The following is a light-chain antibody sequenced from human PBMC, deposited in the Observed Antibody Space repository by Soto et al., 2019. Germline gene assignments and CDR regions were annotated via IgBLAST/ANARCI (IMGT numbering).Light chain of an antibody. J-gene: IGKJ5*01. Sequence: EIQMTQSPSTLSASVGDRVTITCRPSQSISSWLAWYQQKPGKAPKLLIYDASSLESGVPSRFSGSGSGTDFTLTISSLQPEDFATYYCQQANSFPITFGQGTRLEI. CDR2: DAS. V-gene: IGKV1-12*01. CDR1: QSISSW. CDR3: QQANSFPIT.